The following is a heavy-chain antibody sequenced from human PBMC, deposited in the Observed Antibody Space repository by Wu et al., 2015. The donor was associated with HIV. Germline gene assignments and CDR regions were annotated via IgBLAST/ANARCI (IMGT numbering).Heavy chain of an antibody. CDR1: GDTFNKYA. CDR3: ARGELLWFGELPLFDY. V-gene: IGHV1-46*02. Sequence: QVQLVQSGADMKKPGSSVKVSCKASGDTFNKYAITWVRQAPGQGLEWMGIINPSGGSTSYAQKFQGRVTMTRDTSTSTVYMELSSLRSEDTAVYYCARGELLWFGELPLFDYVGPGNAGHRLL. J-gene: IGHJ4*02. D-gene: IGHD3-10*01. CDR2: INPSGGST.